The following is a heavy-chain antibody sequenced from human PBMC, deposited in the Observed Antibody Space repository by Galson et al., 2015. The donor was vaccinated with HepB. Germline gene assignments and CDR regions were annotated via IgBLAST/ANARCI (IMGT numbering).Heavy chain of an antibody. Sequence: SLRLSCAASGFTFGSYAMSWVRQSPGKGLEWVSVISGDGAVTYYADSVRGRFIISRDNSKNMLYLQMNSLRVEDTAVYYCSIDGSTLKWLHDNWGQGGLVTVYS. D-gene: IGHD5-12*01. CDR1: GFTFGSYA. CDR3: SIDGSTLKWLHDN. V-gene: IGHV3-23*01. J-gene: IGHJ4*02. CDR2: ISGDGAVT.